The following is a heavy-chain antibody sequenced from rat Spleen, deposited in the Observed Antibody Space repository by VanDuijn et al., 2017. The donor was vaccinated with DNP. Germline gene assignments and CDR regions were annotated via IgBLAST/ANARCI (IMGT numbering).Heavy chain of an antibody. CDR3: AGRPPPTRGPFDY. J-gene: IGHJ2*01. CDR1: GFNFNDHW. V-gene: IGHV5-19*01. D-gene: IGHD1-4*01. CDR2: ISPSGGST. Sequence: EVKLVESGGGLVQPGRSLKLSCAASGFNFNDHWMGWVRHAPGKGLEWIASISPSGGSTYYRDSVKGRFTVSRDNAKSTLYLQMDRLRSEDTATYYCAGRPPPTRGPFDYWGQGVMVTVSS.